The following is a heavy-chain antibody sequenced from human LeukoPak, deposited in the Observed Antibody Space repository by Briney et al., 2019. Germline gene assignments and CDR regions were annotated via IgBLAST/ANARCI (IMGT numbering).Heavy chain of an antibody. V-gene: IGHV3-21*01. CDR3: ASSLPAVAAHFDY. CDR1: GFTFSSYS. CDR2: ISSSSSYI. J-gene: IGHJ4*02. D-gene: IGHD6-19*01. Sequence: PGGSLRLSCAASGFTFSSYSMNWVRQAPGKGLEWVSSISSSSSYIYYADSVKGRFTISRDNAKNSLYLQMNSLRAEDTAVYYCASSLPAVAAHFDYWGQGTLVTVSS.